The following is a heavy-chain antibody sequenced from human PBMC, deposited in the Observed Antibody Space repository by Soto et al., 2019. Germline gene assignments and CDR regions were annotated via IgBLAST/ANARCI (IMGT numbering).Heavy chain of an antibody. J-gene: IGHJ4*02. CDR2: VYHSGRT. CDR1: GYSITTGYY. D-gene: IGHD3-22*01. Sequence: SETLSLTCAASGYSITTGYYWGWVRRPPGKGLEWIGSVYHSGRTSYNPSLESRVTISVDTSKNQFSLRLSSVTAADTAVYYCARGVNYYDSSGFYPRDYWGQGILVTVS. V-gene: IGHV4-38-2*01. CDR3: ARGVNYYDSSGFYPRDY.